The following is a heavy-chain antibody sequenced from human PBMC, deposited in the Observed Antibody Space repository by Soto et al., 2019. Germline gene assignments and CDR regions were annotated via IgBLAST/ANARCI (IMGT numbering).Heavy chain of an antibody. CDR2: INPSGGST. D-gene: IGHD3-22*01. Sequence: QVQLVQSGAEVKKPGASVKVSCKASGYTFTSYYMHWVRQAPGQGLEWMGIINPSGGSTSYAQKFPGRVTMPRDTYKRTVYMEMSSLRSEDTAVYYCARDYYDSSGYTYGMDVWGQGTTVTVSS. CDR3: ARDYYDSSGYTYGMDV. CDR1: GYTFTSYY. J-gene: IGHJ6*02. V-gene: IGHV1-46*01.